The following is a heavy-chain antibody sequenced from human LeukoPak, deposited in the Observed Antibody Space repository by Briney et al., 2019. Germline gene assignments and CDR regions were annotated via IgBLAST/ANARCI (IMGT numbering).Heavy chain of an antibody. CDR3: ARQDIGINWFDP. CDR1: GGSISSSSYY. CDR2: IYYSGST. Sequence: YPSETLSLTCTVSGGSISSSSYYWAWIRQPPGKGLEWIGSIYYSGSTYYNPSLKSRVTISVDTSKNQFSLKLSSVTAADTAVYYCARQDIGINWFDPWGQGTLVTVSS. J-gene: IGHJ5*02. D-gene: IGHD2-15*01. V-gene: IGHV4-39*01.